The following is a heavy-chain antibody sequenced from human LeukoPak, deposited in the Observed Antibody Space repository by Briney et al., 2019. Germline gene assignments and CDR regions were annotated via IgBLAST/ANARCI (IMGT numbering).Heavy chain of an antibody. CDR2: ISSSGST. D-gene: IGHD3-22*01. CDR3: ARGPYSYDSSGAFDI. J-gene: IGHJ3*02. Sequence: PSETLSLTCTVSGGSISNYYWSWIRQPAGKGLEWIGRISSSGSTNHNPSLKSRVTISVDTSKNQFSLKLSSVTAADTAVYFCARGPYSYDSSGAFDIWGQGTMVTVSS. CDR1: GGSISNYY. V-gene: IGHV4-4*07.